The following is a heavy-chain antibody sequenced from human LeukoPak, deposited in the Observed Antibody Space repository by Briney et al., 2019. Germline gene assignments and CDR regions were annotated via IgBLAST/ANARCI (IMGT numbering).Heavy chain of an antibody. CDR1: GFTLSNYD. CDR3: ARADCSSSTCYLRRSWFDP. V-gene: IGHV3-21*01. D-gene: IGHD2-2*01. CDR2: ISTSSRYI. Sequence: GGSLSLSFAASGFTLSNYDMNWVRQAPGKGLEWVSSISTSSRYIYYKDSVRGRFTISRDDAKNSLYLEMNSLRAEDTAVYYCARADCSSSTCYLRRSWFDPWGQGTLVTVSS. J-gene: IGHJ5*02.